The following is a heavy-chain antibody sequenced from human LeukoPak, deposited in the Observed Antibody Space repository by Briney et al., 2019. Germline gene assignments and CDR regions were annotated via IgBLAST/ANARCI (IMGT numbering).Heavy chain of an antibody. CDR2: TSASGHAT. CDR1: RFTFSNYA. CDR3: AKDGITISGVIAHGGFDI. D-gene: IGHD3-3*01. J-gene: IGHJ3*02. V-gene: IGHV3-23*01. Sequence: GGSLRLSCAASRFTFSNYAMSWVRQAPGRGLEWVSATSASGHATYYAKSVEGRFTISRDNSNNILYLQMNSLRADETAVYYCAKDGITISGVIAHGGFDIWGQGTVVTVSS.